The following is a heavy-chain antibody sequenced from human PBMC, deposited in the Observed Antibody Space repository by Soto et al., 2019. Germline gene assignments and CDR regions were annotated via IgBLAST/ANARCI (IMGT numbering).Heavy chain of an antibody. CDR2: IYPGDSDT. CDR3: ASAPLSLGDGEIGMDV. CDR1: GYSFTSYW. V-gene: IGHV5-51*01. J-gene: IGHJ6*02. Sequence: PGESLKISCKGSGYSFTSYWIGWVRQIPGKGLEWMGIIYPGDSDTRYSPSFQGQVTISADKSISTAYLQWSSLKASDTAMYYCASAPLSLGDGEIGMDVWGQGTTVTVSS. D-gene: IGHD3-16*01.